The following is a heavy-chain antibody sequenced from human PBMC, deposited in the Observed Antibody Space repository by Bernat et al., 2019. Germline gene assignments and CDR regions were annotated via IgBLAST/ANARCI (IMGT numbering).Heavy chain of an antibody. Sequence: EVQLVESGGGLVKPGGSLRLSCAASGFTFSSYSMNWVRQAPGKGLEWVSSISSSSSYIYYADSVKGRFTISRDNAKNSLYLQMNSLRAEDTAVYYWAREEVVAAAPFDYWGQGTLVTVSS. CDR3: AREEVVAAAPFDY. D-gene: IGHD6-13*01. J-gene: IGHJ4*02. V-gene: IGHV3-21*01. CDR2: ISSSSSYI. CDR1: GFTFSSYS.